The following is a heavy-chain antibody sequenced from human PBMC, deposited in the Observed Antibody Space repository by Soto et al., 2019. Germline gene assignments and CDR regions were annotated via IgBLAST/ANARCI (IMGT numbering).Heavy chain of an antibody. CDR3: ARESGRATATLDYYYFYMDV. J-gene: IGHJ6*03. Sequence: QVQLVQSGAEVRKPGASVTVSCRSSGDSFNDYYIHWVRQAPGQGFEWMGWINPNGGVTKYAQKFQGWVSMTRDTSIRTLYLQLSRLRSDDTAVYYCARESGRATATLDYYYFYMDVWGTGNTVTVSS. CDR2: INPNGGVT. V-gene: IGHV1-2*04. CDR1: GDSFNDYY. D-gene: IGHD1-26*01.